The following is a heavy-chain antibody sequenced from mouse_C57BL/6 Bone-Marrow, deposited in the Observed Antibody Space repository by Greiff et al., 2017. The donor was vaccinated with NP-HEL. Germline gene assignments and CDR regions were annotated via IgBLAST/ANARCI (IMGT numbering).Heavy chain of an antibody. CDR1: GYTFTSYW. V-gene: IGHV1-5*01. D-gene: IGHD1-1*01. CDR2: IYPGNSDT. J-gene: IGHJ3*01. Sequence: VQLQQSGTVLARPGASVKMSCKTSGYTFTSYWMHWVKQRPGQGLEWIGAIYPGNSDTSYNQKFKGKAKLTAVTSASTAYMELSSLTNEDSAVYYCTTGSTVVATPFAYWGQGTLVTVSA. CDR3: TTGSTVVATPFAY.